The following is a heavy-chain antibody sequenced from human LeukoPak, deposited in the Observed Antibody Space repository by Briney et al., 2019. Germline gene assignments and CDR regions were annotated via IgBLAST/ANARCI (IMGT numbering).Heavy chain of an antibody. CDR2: IIPILGIA. D-gene: IGHD5-24*01. CDR3: ARDPGERWLQRWGFDY. Sequence: ASVKVSCKASGGTFSSYAISWVRQAPGQGLEWMGRIIPILGIANYAQKFQGRVTITADKSTSTAYMELSSLRSEDTAVYYCARDPGERWLQRWGFDYWGQGTLVTVSS. CDR1: GGTFSSYA. V-gene: IGHV1-69*04. J-gene: IGHJ4*02.